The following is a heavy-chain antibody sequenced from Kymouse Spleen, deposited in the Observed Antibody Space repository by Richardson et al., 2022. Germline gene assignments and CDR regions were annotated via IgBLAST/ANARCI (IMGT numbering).Heavy chain of an antibody. CDR2: IKSKTDGGTT. Sequence: EVQLVESGGGLVKPGGSLRLSCAASGFTFSNAWMSWVRQAPGKGLEWVGRIKSKTDGGTTDYAAPVKGRFTISRDDSKNTLYLQMNSLKTEDTAVYYCTTGIVVVPAAMGFYYYYYGMDVWGQGTTVTVSS. CDR1: GFTFSNAW. CDR3: TTGIVVVPAAMGFYYYYYGMDV. D-gene: IGHD2-2*02. J-gene: IGHJ6*02. V-gene: IGHV3-15*01.